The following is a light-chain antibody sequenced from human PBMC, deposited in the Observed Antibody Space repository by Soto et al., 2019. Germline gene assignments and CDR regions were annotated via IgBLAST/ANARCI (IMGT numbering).Light chain of an antibody. J-gene: IGKJ5*01. Sequence: IRVTQSASTLSASVGDRVTITCRASQSISSWLAWYQQKPGKAPKLLIYKASSLESGVPSRFSGSGSGTEFTLTISSLQPEDFATYYCQQRSGYPITFGQGTRLEI. V-gene: IGKV1-5*03. CDR3: QQRSGYPIT. CDR1: QSISSW. CDR2: KAS.